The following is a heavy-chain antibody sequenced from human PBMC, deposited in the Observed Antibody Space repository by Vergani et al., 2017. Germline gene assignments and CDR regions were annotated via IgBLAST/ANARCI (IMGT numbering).Heavy chain of an antibody. J-gene: IGHJ4*02. V-gene: IGHV3-30*02. Sequence: QVQSVESAGGVVQPGGSLRLSCAASGFTFSNFGMHWVRQAPGKGLEWVAFIQKDGIDKFYADSVRVRFTISRDISKNTLYLEMNSLSAEDTALYHCVKDHPVFDEWGRGTLVSVS. CDR3: VKDHPVFDE. CDR1: GFTFSNFG. CDR2: IQKDGIDK.